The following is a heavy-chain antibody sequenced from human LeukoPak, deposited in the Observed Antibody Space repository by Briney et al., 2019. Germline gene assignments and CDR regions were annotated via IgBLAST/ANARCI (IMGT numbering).Heavy chain of an antibody. CDR2: INTNTGNP. CDR3: ARDLTIFGVAQGLVDALDI. V-gene: IGHV7-4-1*02. J-gene: IGHJ3*02. D-gene: IGHD3-3*01. Sequence: ASVTVSCKASGGTFSIYAISWVRQAPGQGLEWMGWINTNTGNPTYAQGFTGRFVFSLDTSVSTAYLQISSLKAEDTAVYYCARDLTIFGVAQGLVDALDIWGQGTMVTVSS. CDR1: GGTFSIYA.